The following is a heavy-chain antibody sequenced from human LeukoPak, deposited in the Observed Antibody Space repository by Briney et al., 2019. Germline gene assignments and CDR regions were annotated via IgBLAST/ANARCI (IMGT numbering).Heavy chain of an antibody. CDR2: ISAYNGNT. V-gene: IGHV1-18*01. J-gene: IGHJ5*02. CDR1: GYTFTSYG. CDR3: AGMVRGGDWFDP. Sequence: VASVKVSCKASGYTFTSYGISWVRQAPGQGLEWMGWISAYNGNTNYAQKLQGRVTMTTDTSTSTAYMELRSLRSDDTAVYYCAGMVRGGDWFDPWGQGTLVTVSS. D-gene: IGHD3-10*01.